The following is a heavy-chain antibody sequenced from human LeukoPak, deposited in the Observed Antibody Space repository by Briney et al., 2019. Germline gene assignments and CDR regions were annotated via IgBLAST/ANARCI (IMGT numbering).Heavy chain of an antibody. V-gene: IGHV4-59*12. Sequence: SETLSLTCTVSGGSISSYYWGWIRRPPGKGLEWIGYIYYRGSTNYNPSLKSRVTISVDKSKNQFSLKLSSVTAADTAVYYCARDEGSYLFDYWGQGTLVTVSS. CDR1: GGSISSYY. J-gene: IGHJ4*02. CDR2: IYYRGST. D-gene: IGHD3-16*02. CDR3: ARDEGSYLFDY.